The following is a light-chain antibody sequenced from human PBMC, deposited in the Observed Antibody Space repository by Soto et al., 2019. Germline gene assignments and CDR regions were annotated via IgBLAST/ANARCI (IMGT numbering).Light chain of an antibody. CDR2: QTS. V-gene: IGKV3-11*01. Sequence: EIVFTPSPAPLSSFPGDRVTLSCMASQYINTRLAWYQHRPGQAPRLLIYQTSIRAAGIPARFSASGTGTDFTLTISDVQPEDFAVYYCHQRQSWPRTFGQGTKVDIK. J-gene: IGKJ1*01. CDR3: HQRQSWPRT. CDR1: QYINTR.